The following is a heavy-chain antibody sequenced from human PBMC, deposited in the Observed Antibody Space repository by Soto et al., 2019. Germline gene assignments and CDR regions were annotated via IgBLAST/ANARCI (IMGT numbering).Heavy chain of an antibody. Sequence: PGGSLRLSCAAAGFTFSTNDMHWVRQGPGKGLEWVSGSGRVGDTYYAGSVKGRFIVSREDAKNTLYLQMTRLRTEDTAVYYCAKDGQWLDVHFDYWGQGALVTVSS. CDR1: GFTFSTND. D-gene: IGHD6-19*01. J-gene: IGHJ4*02. CDR2: SGRVGDT. CDR3: AKDGQWLDVHFDY. V-gene: IGHV3-13*01.